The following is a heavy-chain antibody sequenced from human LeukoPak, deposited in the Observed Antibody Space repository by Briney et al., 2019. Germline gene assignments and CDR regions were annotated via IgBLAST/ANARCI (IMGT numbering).Heavy chain of an antibody. D-gene: IGHD1-26*01. CDR3: AGGGTQSLVVFDY. CDR1: IDSLSSYY. Sequence: PSETLSLTCSVSIDSLSSYYWSWIRQSAGKGLEWIGRIYVNGFTDYNPSLRGRVTMSIDTSNKRFSMKLSSVTAADTAVYFCAGGGTQSLVVFDYWGQGNRVIVSS. CDR2: IYVNGFT. J-gene: IGHJ4*02. V-gene: IGHV4-4*07.